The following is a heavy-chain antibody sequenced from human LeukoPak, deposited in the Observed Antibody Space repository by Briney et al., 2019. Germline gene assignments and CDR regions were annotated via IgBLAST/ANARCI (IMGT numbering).Heavy chain of an antibody. J-gene: IGHJ4*02. D-gene: IGHD2-2*01. CDR2: ISGSGGST. Sequence: PGGSLRLSCAASGFTFSSYAISWVRQAPGKGLECVSAISGSGGSTYYADSVKGRFTISRDNSKNTLYLQMNSLRAEDTAVYYCAKVDCSSTSCYVTSYFDYWGQGTLVTVSS. CDR1: GFTFSSYA. V-gene: IGHV3-23*01. CDR3: AKVDCSSTSCYVTSYFDY.